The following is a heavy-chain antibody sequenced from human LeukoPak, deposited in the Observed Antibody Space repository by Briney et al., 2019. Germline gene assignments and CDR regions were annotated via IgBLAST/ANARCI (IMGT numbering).Heavy chain of an antibody. D-gene: IGHD6-13*01. V-gene: IGHV1-69*05. CDR1: GGTFSSYA. CDR2: IIPIFGTA. Sequence: ASVKVSCKASGGTFSSYAISWVRQAPGQGLEWMGGIIPIFGTANYAQKFQGRVTITTDESTSTAYMELSSLRSEDTAVYYCARDVKGGAAAENWFDPWGQGTLVTVSS. CDR3: ARDVKGGAAAENWFDP. J-gene: IGHJ5*02.